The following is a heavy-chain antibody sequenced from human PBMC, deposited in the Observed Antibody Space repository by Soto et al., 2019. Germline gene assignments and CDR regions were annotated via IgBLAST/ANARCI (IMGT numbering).Heavy chain of an antibody. CDR1: GFTFSSYG. V-gene: IGHV3-30*18. D-gene: IGHD3-10*01. Sequence: GGSLRLSCAASGFTFSSYGMHWVRQAPGKGLEWVAVISYDGSNKYYADSVKGRFTISRDNSKNTLYLQMNSLRAEDTAVYYCAKVLMYGSGSYYRAVDYWGQGTLVTVSS. J-gene: IGHJ4*02. CDR2: ISYDGSNK. CDR3: AKVLMYGSGSYYRAVDY.